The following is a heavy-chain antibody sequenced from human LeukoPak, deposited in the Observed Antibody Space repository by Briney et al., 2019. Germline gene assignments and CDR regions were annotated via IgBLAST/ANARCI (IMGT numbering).Heavy chain of an antibody. CDR2: IIPIFGTA. J-gene: IGHJ4*02. Sequence: SVKVSCKASGGTFSSYAISWVRQAPGQGLEWMGGIIPIFGTANYVQKFQGRVTITADESTSTAYMELSSLRSEDTAVYYCARVDGGNSGAYFDYWGQGTLVTVSS. CDR3: ARVDGGNSGAYFDY. CDR1: GGTFSSYA. D-gene: IGHD4-23*01. V-gene: IGHV1-69*13.